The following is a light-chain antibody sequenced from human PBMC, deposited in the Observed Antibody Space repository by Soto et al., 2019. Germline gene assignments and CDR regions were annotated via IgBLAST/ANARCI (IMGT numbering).Light chain of an antibody. Sequence: QSALTQPASVSGSPGQSITISCTGTSSDVGGYNYVSWYQQHTGKAPKLMIYEVSNRPSGVSNRFSGSKSGNTASLTIYGLPAEYGDDYYCSSYTCSSTGVLFGGGTKVTVL. CDR2: EVS. CDR1: SSDVGGYNY. CDR3: SSYTCSSTGVL. J-gene: IGLJ2*01. V-gene: IGLV2-14*01.